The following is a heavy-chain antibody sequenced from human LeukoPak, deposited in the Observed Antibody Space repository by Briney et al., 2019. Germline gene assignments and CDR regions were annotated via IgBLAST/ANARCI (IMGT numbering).Heavy chain of an antibody. Sequence: SETLSLTCTVSGGSISSYYWSWIRQPPGKGLEWIGYIYYSWSTNYNPSLKSRVTISVDTSKNQFSLKLSSVTAADTAVYYCARGGWYKGYFQHWGQGTLVTVSS. J-gene: IGHJ1*01. CDR3: ARGGWYKGYFQH. D-gene: IGHD1-1*01. CDR1: GGSISSYY. V-gene: IGHV4-59*01. CDR2: IYYSWST.